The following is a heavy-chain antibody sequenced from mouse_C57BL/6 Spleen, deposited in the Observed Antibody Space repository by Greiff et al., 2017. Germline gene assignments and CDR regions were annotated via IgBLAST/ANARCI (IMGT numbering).Heavy chain of an antibody. CDR3: ARGGVLDY. Sequence: VQLQQPGAELVMPGASVKLSCKASGYTFTSYWMHWVKQRPGPGLAWIGEIDPSASYTNYNQKFKGKSTLTVDKSSSTAYMQLSSLTSEDSAVYYWARGGVLDYWGQGTSVTVSS. CDR2: IDPSASYT. J-gene: IGHJ4*01. CDR1: GYTFTSYW. V-gene: IGHV1-69*01.